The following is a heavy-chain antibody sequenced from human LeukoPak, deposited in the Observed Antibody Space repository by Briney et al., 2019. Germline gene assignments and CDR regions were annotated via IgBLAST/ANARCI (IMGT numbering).Heavy chain of an antibody. CDR1: GGSISSYY. Sequence: SETLSLTXTVSGGSISSYYWSWIRQHAGKGLEWVGRIYSSGSTNDNPSLKSRVTMSVDTSKNQFSLKLTSVTAADTAVYYCARARSGSLDYWGQGTLVTVSS. D-gene: IGHD1-26*01. J-gene: IGHJ4*02. CDR2: IYSSGST. V-gene: IGHV4-4*07. CDR3: ARARSGSLDY.